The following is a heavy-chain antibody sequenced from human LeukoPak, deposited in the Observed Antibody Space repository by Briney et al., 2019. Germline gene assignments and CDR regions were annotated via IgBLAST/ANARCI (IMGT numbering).Heavy chain of an antibody. CDR3: AARGSVYDYY. J-gene: IGHJ4*02. CDR2: ITGSGGGT. D-gene: IGHD5/OR15-5a*01. Sequence: PGGSLRLSCAASGFTFSSYAMSWVRQAPEKGLEWVSAITGSGGGTYYADSVKGRFTISRDNSKNTLYLQMNSLRAEDTAVYYCAARGSVYDYYWGQGTLVTVSS. CDR1: GFTFSSYA. V-gene: IGHV3-23*01.